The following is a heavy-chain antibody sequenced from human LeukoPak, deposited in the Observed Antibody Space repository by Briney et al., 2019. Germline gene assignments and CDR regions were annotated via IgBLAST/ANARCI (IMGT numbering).Heavy chain of an antibody. CDR3: ARDGGYGVLTGSYIS. D-gene: IGHD3-9*01. Sequence: PGGSLRLSCAASGFIFSSYAMHWVRQAPGKGLEWVAVISYDGSNKYYADSIKGRFSISRDNSKNTLFLQMNSLRAEDTAVYYCARDGGYGVLTGSYISWGQGTLVTVSS. CDR2: ISYDGSNK. V-gene: IGHV3-30*04. CDR1: GFIFSSYA. J-gene: IGHJ5*02.